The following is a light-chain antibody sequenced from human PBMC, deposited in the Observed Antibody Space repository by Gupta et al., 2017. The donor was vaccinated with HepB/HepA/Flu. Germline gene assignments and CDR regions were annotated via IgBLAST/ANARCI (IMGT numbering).Light chain of an antibody. V-gene: IGLV3-25*03. CDR2: KDT. J-gene: IGLJ3*02. CDR3: QSADSSGTLWV. Sequence: SYEFTQPPSVSVSPGQTDRISCSGDALPKQYAYWYQQKPGQAPVLLISKDTERPSGIPERFSASTSGTTVTLTISGVQAEDEADYYCQSADSSGTLWVFGGGTKLTVL. CDR1: ALPKQY.